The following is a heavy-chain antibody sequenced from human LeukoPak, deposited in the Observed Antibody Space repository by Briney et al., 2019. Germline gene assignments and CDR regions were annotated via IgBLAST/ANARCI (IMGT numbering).Heavy chain of an antibody. CDR2: IYSGGST. Sequence: GGSLRLSCAASGFTVSSNYMSWVRQAPGKGLEWVSVIYSGGSTYYADSVKGRFTISRDNSKNTLYLQMNSLRAEDAAVYYCARASTVGAKYYWGQGTLVTVSS. CDR3: ARASTVGAKYY. D-gene: IGHD1-26*01. J-gene: IGHJ4*02. V-gene: IGHV3-53*01. CDR1: GFTVSSNY.